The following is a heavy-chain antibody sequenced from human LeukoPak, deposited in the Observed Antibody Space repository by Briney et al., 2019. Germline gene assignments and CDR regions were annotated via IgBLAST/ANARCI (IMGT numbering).Heavy chain of an antibody. V-gene: IGHV3-53*01. CDR1: GFTVSSNF. CDR2: IFGGGST. Sequence: GGSLRLSCAASGFTVSSNFMSWVRQAPGKGLEWVSVIFGGGSTYYADSVKDRFTISRDTFKNTLYLQMNSLRAEDTAVYYCASWPGGWYGEDSWGQGTLVTVSS. J-gene: IGHJ4*02. D-gene: IGHD6-19*01. CDR3: ASWPGGWYGEDS.